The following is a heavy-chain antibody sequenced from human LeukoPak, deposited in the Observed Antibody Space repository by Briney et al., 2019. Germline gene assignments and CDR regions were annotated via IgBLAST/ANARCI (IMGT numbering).Heavy chain of an antibody. Sequence: GGSLRLSCAASGFTFSNVWMSWVRQAPGKGLEWVGRIKSKTDGGTTDYAAPVKGRFTISRDDSKNTLYLQMNSLKTEDTAVYYCTDLLTPYSSGIDYWGQGTLVTVS. J-gene: IGHJ4*02. D-gene: IGHD6-19*01. V-gene: IGHV3-15*01. CDR1: GFTFSNVW. CDR2: IKSKTDGGTT. CDR3: TDLLTPYSSGIDY.